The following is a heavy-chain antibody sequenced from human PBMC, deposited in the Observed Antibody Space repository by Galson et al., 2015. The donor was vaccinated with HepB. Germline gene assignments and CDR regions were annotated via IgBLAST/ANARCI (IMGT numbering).Heavy chain of an antibody. CDR1: GGSFSGYY. J-gene: IGHJ5*02. Sequence: SETLSLTCAVYGGSFSGYYWSWIRQPPGKGLEWIGEINHSGSTNYNPSLKSRVTISVDTSKNQFSLKLSSVTAADTAVYYCARGKSSKGGAAAGTVWFDPWGQGTLVTVSS. CDR3: ARGKSSKGGAAAGTVWFDP. CDR2: INHSGST. V-gene: IGHV4-34*01. D-gene: IGHD6-13*01.